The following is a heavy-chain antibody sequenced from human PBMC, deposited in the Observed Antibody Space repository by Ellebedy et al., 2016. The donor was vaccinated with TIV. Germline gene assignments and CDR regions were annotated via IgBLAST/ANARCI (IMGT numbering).Heavy chain of an antibody. D-gene: IGHD3-22*01. Sequence: GESLKISCAASGFTFSSYGMHWVRQAPGKGLEWVSSISSSSSYIYYADSVKGRFTISRDNAKNSLYLQMNSLRAEDTAVYYCARVAYYYDSSGYYYFDYWGQGTLVTVSS. V-gene: IGHV3-21*01. J-gene: IGHJ4*02. CDR2: ISSSSSYI. CDR3: ARVAYYYDSSGYYYFDY. CDR1: GFTFSSYG.